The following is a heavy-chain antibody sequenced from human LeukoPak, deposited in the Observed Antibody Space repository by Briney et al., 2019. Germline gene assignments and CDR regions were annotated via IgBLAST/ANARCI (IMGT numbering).Heavy chain of an antibody. Sequence: GGSLRLSCAASGFTFSSYAMHWVRQAPGKGLEWVAVISYDGSNKYYTDSLKGRFTISRDNSKNTLYLQMNSLRAEDTAVYYCARVAEPYSNYVGNWFHPGGEGTLVTVS. CDR1: GFTFSSYA. CDR3: ARVAEPYSNYVGNWFHP. J-gene: IGHJ5*02. CDR2: ISYDGSNK. D-gene: IGHD4-11*01. V-gene: IGHV3-30*10.